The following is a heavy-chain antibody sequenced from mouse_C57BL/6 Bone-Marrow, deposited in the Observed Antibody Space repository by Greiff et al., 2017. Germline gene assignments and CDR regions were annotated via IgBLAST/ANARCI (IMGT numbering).Heavy chain of an antibody. J-gene: IGHJ4*01. CDR2: IYPRSGNT. D-gene: IGHD1-1*01. CDR3: ARSFTTVVATGGMDY. CDR1: GYTFTSYG. Sequence: QVQLQQSGAELARPGASVKLSCKASGYTFTSYGISWVKQSTGQGLEWIGEIYPRSGNTYYNEKFKGKATLTADKSSSTAYMELRSLTSEDSAVYFCARSFTTVVATGGMDYWGQGTSVTVSS. V-gene: IGHV1-81*01.